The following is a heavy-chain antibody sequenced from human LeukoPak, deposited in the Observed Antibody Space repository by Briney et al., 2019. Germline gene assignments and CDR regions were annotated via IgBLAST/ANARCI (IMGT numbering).Heavy chain of an antibody. J-gene: IGHJ4*02. CDR3: ARDFDGPRASDY. CDR1: GFTFSYFW. CDR2: INTDGSYS. D-gene: IGHD4-17*01. V-gene: IGHV3-74*01. Sequence: GGSLRLSCAASGFTFSYFWMHWFRQTPGKGPVWVSCINTDGSYSSYADSVKGRFTISRDNVRNTLYLQMNSLRAEGSAVYYCARDFDGPRASDYWGQGISVTVSS.